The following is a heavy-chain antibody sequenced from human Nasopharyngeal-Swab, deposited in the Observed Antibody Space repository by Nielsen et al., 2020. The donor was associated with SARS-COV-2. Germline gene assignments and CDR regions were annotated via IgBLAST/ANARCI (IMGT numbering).Heavy chain of an antibody. CDR2: IKQDGGEK. D-gene: IGHD3-10*01. V-gene: IGHV3-7*01. CDR3: AREEITMVRGVIILDWFDP. Sequence: GESLKISCAASGFTFSSYWMSWVRQAPGKGLEWVANIKQDGGEKYYVDSVKGRFTISRDNAKNSLYLQMNSLRAEDTAVYYCAREEITMVRGVIILDWFDPWGQGTLVTVSS. J-gene: IGHJ5*02. CDR1: GFTFSSYW.